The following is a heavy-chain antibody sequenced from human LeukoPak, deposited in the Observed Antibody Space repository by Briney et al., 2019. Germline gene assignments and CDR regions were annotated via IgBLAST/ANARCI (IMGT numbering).Heavy chain of an antibody. CDR3: AKAPVGYGSGSYYLDY. V-gene: IGHV3-21*01. Sequence: GGSLRLSCAASGFTFSSYSMNWVRQAPGKGLEWVSSISSSSSYIYYADSVKGRFTISRDNAKNSLYLQMNSLRAEDTAVYYCAKAPVGYGSGSYYLDYWGQGTLVTVSS. CDR1: GFTFSSYS. D-gene: IGHD3-10*01. CDR2: ISSSSSYI. J-gene: IGHJ4*02.